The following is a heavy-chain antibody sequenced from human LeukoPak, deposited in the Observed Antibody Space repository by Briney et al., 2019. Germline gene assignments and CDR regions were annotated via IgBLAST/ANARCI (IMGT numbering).Heavy chain of an antibody. V-gene: IGHV3-30-3*01. CDR1: GFTFSSYA. CDR3: AKDQRFDP. Sequence: GRSLRLSCAASGFTFSSYAMHWVRQAPGKGLEWVAVISYDGSNKYYADSVKGRFTISRDNSKNTLYLQMNSLRAEDTAVYYCAKDQRFDPWGQGTLVTVSS. CDR2: ISYDGSNK. J-gene: IGHJ5*02.